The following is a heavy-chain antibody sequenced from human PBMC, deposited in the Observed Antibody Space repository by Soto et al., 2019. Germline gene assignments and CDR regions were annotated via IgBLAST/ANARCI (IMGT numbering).Heavy chain of an antibody. CDR3: ARDRGWSGDD. CDR2: ISSDGSNK. Sequence: QVHLVESGGGVVQPGRSLRVSCAASGFTFSNYGMHWVRQAPGKGLEWVALISSDGSNKYYADSVKGRFSFSRDNSKNTLDLQVNSLRPEDTGGYYFARDRGWSGDDGGQGTLVTVSS. V-gene: IGHV3-30*03. J-gene: IGHJ4*02. D-gene: IGHD3-3*01. CDR1: GFTFSNYG.